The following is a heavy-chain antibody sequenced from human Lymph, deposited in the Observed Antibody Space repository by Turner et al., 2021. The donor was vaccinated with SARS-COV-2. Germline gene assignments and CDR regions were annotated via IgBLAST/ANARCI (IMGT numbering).Heavy chain of an antibody. J-gene: IGHJ6*02. V-gene: IGHV3-30*04. CDR3: ARYASGGYFYYGMDV. D-gene: IGHD3-10*01. CDR1: GFTFSTYA. CDR2: ISYDGSNK. Sequence: QVQLLESGGGVVKPGRSLRLSCAASGFTFSTYAIYWVRQAPGKGLEWGAVISYDGSNKYYADSVKGGFTISRDNSKNTLYLQMNSLRAEDTAVYYCARYASGGYFYYGMDVWGQGTTVTVSS.